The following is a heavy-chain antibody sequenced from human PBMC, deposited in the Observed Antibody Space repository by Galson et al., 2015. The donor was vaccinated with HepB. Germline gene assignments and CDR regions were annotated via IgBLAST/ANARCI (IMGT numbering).Heavy chain of an antibody. CDR2: IYYSGST. D-gene: IGHD5-24*01. J-gene: IGHJ4*02. Sequence: SETLSLTCTVSGGSISSSSYYWGWIRQPPGKGLEWIGSIYYSGSTYYNPSLKSRVTISVDTSKNQFSLKLSSVTAADTAVYYCARRKRDGYNLRFDYWGQGTLVTVSS. V-gene: IGHV4-39*01. CDR1: GGSISSSSYY. CDR3: ARRKRDGYNLRFDY.